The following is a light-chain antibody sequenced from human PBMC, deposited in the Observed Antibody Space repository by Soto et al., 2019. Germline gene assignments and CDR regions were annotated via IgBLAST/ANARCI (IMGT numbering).Light chain of an antibody. V-gene: IGKV3-20*01. J-gene: IGKJ5*01. CDR1: QSVRSNY. CDR2: GAS. CDR3: QQYVSSFSIT. Sequence: IVLTQSPGTLSLSPWERATLSCRASQSVRSNYLAWYQQKPGQAPRLLIYGASSRATGIPDRFSGSGSGRDFTLIISRLEPEDFAVYHCQQYVSSFSITFGQGTRLEIK.